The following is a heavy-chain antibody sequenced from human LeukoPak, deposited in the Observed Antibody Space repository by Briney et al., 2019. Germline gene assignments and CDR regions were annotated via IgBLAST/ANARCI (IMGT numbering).Heavy chain of an antibody. D-gene: IGHD6-13*01. J-gene: IGHJ3*02. Sequence: ASVKVSCKASGFTFTSSAMQWVRQARGQRLEWIGWIVVGSGNTNYAQKFQERVTITRDMSTSTAYMELSSLRSEDTAVYYCAADTQSDSSSWYGAFDIWGQGTMVTVSS. CDR1: GFTFTSSA. CDR2: IVVGSGNT. CDR3: AADTQSDSSSWYGAFDI. V-gene: IGHV1-58*02.